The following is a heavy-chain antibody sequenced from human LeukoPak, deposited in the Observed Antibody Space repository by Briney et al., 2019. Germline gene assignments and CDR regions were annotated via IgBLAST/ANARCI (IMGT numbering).Heavy chain of an antibody. J-gene: IGHJ3*02. Sequence: GGSLRLSCAASRFSFSSYGMHWVRQAPGKGLEWVAFIRYDGSNIYYADSVKGRFTISRDNSKNTLYLQMNSLRAEDTAVYYCAKAQFVVVVVADGGAAFDIWGQGTMVTVSS. V-gene: IGHV3-30*02. CDR1: RFSFSSYG. CDR3: AKAQFVVVVVADGGAAFDI. D-gene: IGHD2-15*01. CDR2: IRYDGSNI.